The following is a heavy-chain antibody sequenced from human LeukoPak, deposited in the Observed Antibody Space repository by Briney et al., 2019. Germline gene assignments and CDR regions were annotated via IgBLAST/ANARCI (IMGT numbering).Heavy chain of an antibody. J-gene: IGHJ4*02. D-gene: IGHD3-22*01. CDR1: GFTVSSNY. CDR2: IYSGGST. Sequence: GGSLRLSCAASGFTVSSNYMSWVRQAPGKGLEWVSVIYSGGSTYYADSVKGRFTISRDNSKNTLYLQMNSLRAEDTAVYYCARERYDSSGYSDFDYWGQGTLVTVSS. V-gene: IGHV3-66*01. CDR3: ARERYDSSGYSDFDY.